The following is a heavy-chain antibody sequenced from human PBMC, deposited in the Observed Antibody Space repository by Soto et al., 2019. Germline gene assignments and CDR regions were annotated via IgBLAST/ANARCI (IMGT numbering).Heavy chain of an antibody. CDR1: GFTFSNYA. CDR2: IGGSDFST. Sequence: GGSLRLSCAASGFTFSNYAMSWVRQAPGRGLEWVSTIGGSDFSTYYADSVKGRFTISRDNSKNTLDLQMNSLRAEDTAVYYCATFSKLRYFDYWGQGTLVTVSS. V-gene: IGHV3-23*01. D-gene: IGHD4-17*01. CDR3: ATFSKLRYFDY. J-gene: IGHJ4*02.